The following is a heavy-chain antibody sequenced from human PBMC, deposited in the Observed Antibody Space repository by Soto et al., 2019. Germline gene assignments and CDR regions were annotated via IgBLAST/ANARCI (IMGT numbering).Heavy chain of an antibody. CDR2: IHNGGST. CDR3: ARGPSGDKVDS. V-gene: IGHV4-30-4*01. CDR1: GGSISTVNYW. D-gene: IGHD7-27*01. J-gene: IGHJ4*02. Sequence: QVQLQESGPGLGKPSQTLSLTCTVSGGSISTVNYWWSWIRQSPDMGLEWIGHIHNGGSTYNNPSLESRVTMSVDTSKNQLSLTLSSVSAADTAVYYCARGPSGDKVDSWGQGTLVTVSS.